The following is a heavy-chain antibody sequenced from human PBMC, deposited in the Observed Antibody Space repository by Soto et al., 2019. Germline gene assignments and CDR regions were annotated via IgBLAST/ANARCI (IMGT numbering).Heavy chain of an antibody. D-gene: IGHD6-19*01. CDR3: ARGSTVAGYVYSDY. J-gene: IGHJ4*02. Sequence: GGSLRLSCAASVFTFSDHHMDWVRQAPGKGLEGVGRSKNKGNSYTTEYAASVKGRFTISRDDSKSSLYLQMNSLKTEDTAVYYCARGSTVAGYVYSDYWGPGTLVTVSS. CDR2: SKNKGNSYTT. V-gene: IGHV3-72*01. CDR1: VFTFSDHH.